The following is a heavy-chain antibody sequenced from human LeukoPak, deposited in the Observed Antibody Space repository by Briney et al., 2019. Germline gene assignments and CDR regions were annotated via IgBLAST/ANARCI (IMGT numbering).Heavy chain of an antibody. V-gene: IGHV3-74*01. CDR2: INSDGSST. CDR3: AIIATAGLIGD. D-gene: IGHD6-13*01. Sequence: GGSLRLSCAAFGFTFSSYWMHWVRQAPGKGLVWVSRINSDGSSTNYADSVKGRFTISRDNAKNTLYLQMNSLRAEDTAVYYCAIIATAGLIGDWGQGTLVTVSS. J-gene: IGHJ4*02. CDR1: GFTFSSYW.